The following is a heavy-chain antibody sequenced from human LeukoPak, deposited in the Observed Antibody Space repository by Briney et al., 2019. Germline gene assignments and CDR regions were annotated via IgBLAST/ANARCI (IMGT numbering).Heavy chain of an antibody. CDR1: GFTFSSYA. J-gene: IGHJ4*02. V-gene: IGHV3-23*01. Sequence: GGSLRLSCAASGFTFSSYAMSWVRQAPGKGLEWVSAISGSGVTYFADSVKGRFAISRDNSKNTLYRQMNNVRAEDTAVYYCAKANPGDYWGQGTLVTVSS. CDR2: ISGSGVT. CDR3: AKANPGDY. D-gene: IGHD1-14*01.